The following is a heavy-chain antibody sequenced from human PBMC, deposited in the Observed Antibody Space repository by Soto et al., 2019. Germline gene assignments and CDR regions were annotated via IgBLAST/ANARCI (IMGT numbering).Heavy chain of an antibody. CDR1: GYMFTAFY. Sequence: ASVKVSCKASGYMFTAFYMHWVRQAPGQGLEWMDWLNPNSGGTTYGQKFQGRVTMTRDKSISTAYMELTKLTSDDTAIYFCARRYYHDRDLDFWGQGSLVTVSS. J-gene: IGHJ4*02. CDR2: LNPNSGGT. D-gene: IGHD3-22*01. CDR3: ARRYYHDRDLDF. V-gene: IGHV1-2*02.